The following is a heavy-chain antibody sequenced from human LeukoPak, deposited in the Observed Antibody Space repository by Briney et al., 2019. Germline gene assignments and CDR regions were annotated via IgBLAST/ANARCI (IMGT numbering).Heavy chain of an antibody. D-gene: IGHD6-13*01. Sequence: PSETLSVTCTVSGGYISSYYWSWIRQPPGKGPEWIGYIYYSGSTNYNPSLKTRVTISVDTPKNQFSLKLSSVTAAHTAVHDCARGVRYSSSWFDYWGQGTLVTVSS. CDR2: IYYSGST. V-gene: IGHV4-59*01. CDR1: GGYISSYY. CDR3: ARGVRYSSSWFDY. J-gene: IGHJ4*01.